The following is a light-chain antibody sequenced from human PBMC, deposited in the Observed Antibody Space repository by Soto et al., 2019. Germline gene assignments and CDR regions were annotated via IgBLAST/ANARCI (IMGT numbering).Light chain of an antibody. CDR2: GAS. CDR3: QRFGSSLYT. CDR1: QSVTSSY. J-gene: IGKJ2*01. Sequence: EIVLTQSPGTLSLSPGERATLSCRASQSVTSSYLAGYQQKPGQAPRLLIYGASSRASGIPDRFSGSGSGTDFTLNISRLEPEDFAVYYCQRFGSSLYTFGQGTKLEIK. V-gene: IGKV3-20*01.